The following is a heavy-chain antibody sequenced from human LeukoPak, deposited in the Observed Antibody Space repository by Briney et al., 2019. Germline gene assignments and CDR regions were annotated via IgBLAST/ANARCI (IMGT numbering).Heavy chain of an antibody. CDR2: INPSSGGA. Sequence: GASVKVSCKASGYIFRGYYLHWVRQSPGQGLEWMGWINPSSGGADYAQKFQGRVTMTRDTSISTAYMALSRLTFDDTAVYYCVRGPPEYCSGGSCYSGRNWFDPWGQGTLVTVSS. J-gene: IGHJ5*02. V-gene: IGHV1-2*02. CDR1: GYIFRGYY. D-gene: IGHD2-15*01. CDR3: VRGPPEYCSGGSCYSGRNWFDP.